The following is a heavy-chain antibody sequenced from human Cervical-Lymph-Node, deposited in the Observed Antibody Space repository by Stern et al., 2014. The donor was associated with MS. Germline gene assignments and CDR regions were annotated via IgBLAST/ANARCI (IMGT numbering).Heavy chain of an antibody. J-gene: IGHJ5*02. V-gene: IGHV3-48*02. CDR2: ISGSSSAI. D-gene: IGHD3-3*01. CDR1: GFTFSTYS. Sequence: EVQLVEAGGGLVQPGGSLRLSCAASGFTFSTYSMNWVRQAPGKGLEWVSSISGSSSAIYYADSVKGRFNISRDNAKNSLYLQMNSLRDADTAVYYCATITVFDPWGPGTLVTVSS. CDR3: ATITVFDP.